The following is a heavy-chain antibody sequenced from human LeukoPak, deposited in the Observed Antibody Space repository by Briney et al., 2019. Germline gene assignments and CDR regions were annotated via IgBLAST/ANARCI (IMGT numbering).Heavy chain of an antibody. D-gene: IGHD1-26*01. J-gene: IGHJ6*03. Sequence: PGGSLRLSCAASGLTFSSYGMHWVRQAPGKGLEWVAFIRYDGSNKYYADSVKGRFTISRDNSKNTLYLQMNSLRAEDTAVYYCAKGMGAPYYYYYYYMDVWGKGTTVTVSS. CDR2: IRYDGSNK. CDR1: GLTFSSYG. CDR3: AKGMGAPYYYYYYYMDV. V-gene: IGHV3-30*02.